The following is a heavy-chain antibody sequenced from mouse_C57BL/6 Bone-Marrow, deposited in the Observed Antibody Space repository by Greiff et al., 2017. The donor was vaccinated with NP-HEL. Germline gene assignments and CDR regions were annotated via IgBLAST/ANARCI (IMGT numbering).Heavy chain of an antibody. CDR1: GYTFTSYG. CDR3: AKVGNYSAVDA. V-gene: IGHV1-81*01. D-gene: IGHD1-3*01. J-gene: IGHJ4*01. Sequence: VQLQESGAELARPGASVKLSCKASGYTFTSYGISWVKQRTGPGLEWIGEIYPRSGNTYYNAKFKGKATLTADKSYSTAYMELRSLTSEDSAVFFAAKVGNYSAVDAWGEGTPVTASP. CDR2: IYPRSGNT.